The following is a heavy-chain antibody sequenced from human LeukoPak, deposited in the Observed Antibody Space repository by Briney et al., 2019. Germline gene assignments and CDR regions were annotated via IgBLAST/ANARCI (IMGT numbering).Heavy chain of an antibody. CDR3: ARDGSSWSFDY. J-gene: IGHJ4*02. D-gene: IGHD6-13*01. V-gene: IGHV3-23*01. CDR1: GFTFSSYA. CDR2: ISGSGGST. Sequence: GGSLRLSCAASGFTFSSYAMSWVRQAPGKGLEWVSAISGSGGSTYYADSVKGRFTISRDNAKNSLYLQMNSLRAEDTAVYYCARDGSSWSFDYWGQGTLVTVSS.